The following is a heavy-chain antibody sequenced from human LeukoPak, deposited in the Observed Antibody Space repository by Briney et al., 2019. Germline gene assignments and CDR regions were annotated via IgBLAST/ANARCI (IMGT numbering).Heavy chain of an antibody. CDR1: GFTFSSYA. D-gene: IGHD3-10*01. CDR2: ISYDGSNK. V-gene: IGHV3-30-3*01. J-gene: IGHJ4*02. Sequence: PGGSLRLSCAASGFTFSSYAMHWVRQAPGKGLEWGAVISYDGSNKFYADSVKGRFTLSRDNSKSTLYLQMNSLRIEDTAVYYCGRGSVGFGELNYWGQGTLVTVSS. CDR3: GRGSVGFGELNY.